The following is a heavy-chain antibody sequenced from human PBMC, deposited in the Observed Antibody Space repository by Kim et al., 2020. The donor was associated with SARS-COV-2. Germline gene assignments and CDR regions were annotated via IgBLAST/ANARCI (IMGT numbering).Heavy chain of an antibody. CDR2: INPNSGGT. Sequence: ASVKVSCKASGYTFTGYYMHWVRQAPGQGLEWMGWINPNSGGTNYAQKFQGRVTMTRDTCISTAYMELSRLRSDDTAVYYCARLDGSWAYYFDYWGQGTLVTVSS. D-gene: IGHD1-26*01. CDR3: ARLDGSWAYYFDY. J-gene: IGHJ4*02. V-gene: IGHV1-2*02. CDR1: GYTFTGYY.